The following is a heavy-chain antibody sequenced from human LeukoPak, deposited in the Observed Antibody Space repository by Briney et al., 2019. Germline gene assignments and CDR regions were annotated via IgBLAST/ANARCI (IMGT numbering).Heavy chain of an antibody. CDR3: AKLDYYGNY. Sequence: QSGGSLRLSCAASGFTFRSYVMSWVRQAPGKGLERVSTISGSSVTTYYADSVKGRFTISRDNSKNTLYLQMNSLRAEDTAVYYCAKLDYYGNYWGQGTLVTVSS. V-gene: IGHV3-23*01. D-gene: IGHD3-10*01. CDR1: GFTFRSYV. J-gene: IGHJ4*02. CDR2: ISGSSVTT.